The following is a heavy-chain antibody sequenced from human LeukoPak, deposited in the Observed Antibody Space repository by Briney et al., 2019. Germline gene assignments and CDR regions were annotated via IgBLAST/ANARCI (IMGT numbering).Heavy chain of an antibody. V-gene: IGHV1-69*06. D-gene: IGHD5-18*01. J-gene: IGHJ4*02. CDR1: GGTFSSYA. CDR3: ARVRKDTAMVFDY. Sequence: SVKVSCKASGGTFSSYAISWVRQAPGQGLEWMGGIIPNFGTANYAQKFQGRVTITADKSTSTAYMELSSLRSEDTAVYYCARVRKDTAMVFDYWGQGTLVTVSS. CDR2: IIPNFGTA.